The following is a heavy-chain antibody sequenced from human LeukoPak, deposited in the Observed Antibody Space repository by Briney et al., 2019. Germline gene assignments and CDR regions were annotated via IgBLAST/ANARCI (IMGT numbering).Heavy chain of an antibody. CDR2: IKQDGSEK. V-gene: IGHV3-7*03. CDR1: GFTLSNYW. Sequence: PGGSLRLSCAASGFTLSNYWMNWVRQAPGKGLEWVANIKQDGSEKYYVDSVKGRFTISRDNAKNSLYLQMNSLRAEDTAVYYCARGGGLDVWGQGATVTVSS. D-gene: IGHD3-16*01. CDR3: ARGGGLDV. J-gene: IGHJ6*02.